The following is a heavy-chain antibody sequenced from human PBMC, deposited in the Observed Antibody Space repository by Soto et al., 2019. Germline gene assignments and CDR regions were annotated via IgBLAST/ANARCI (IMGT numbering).Heavy chain of an antibody. Sequence: SDTLSLTCTVSGGSISSGGYYWSWIRQHPGKGLEWIGYIYYSGSTYYNPSLKSRVTISVDTSKNQFSLKLSSVTAADTAVYYCARDYYGAGIGGHRFDPWGQGTLVTVSS. CDR3: ARDYYGAGIGGHRFDP. CDR2: IYYSGST. CDR1: GGSISSGGYY. D-gene: IGHD3-10*01. V-gene: IGHV4-31*03. J-gene: IGHJ5*02.